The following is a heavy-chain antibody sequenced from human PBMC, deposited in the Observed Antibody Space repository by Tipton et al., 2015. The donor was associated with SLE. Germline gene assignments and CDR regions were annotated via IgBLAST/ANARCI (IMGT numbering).Heavy chain of an antibody. CDR2: IDPSDSYT. CDR3: ARPARYYYDSSGSPYAFEI. CDR1: GYSFTNYW. Sequence: QLVQSGAEVKKTGESLRISCKGSGYSFTNYWITWVRQMPGKGLEWMGRIDPSDSYTNYSPSFQGHVTISADKSISTAYLQWSSLKASDTAMYYCARPARYYYDSSGSPYAFEIWGQGTMVTVSS. V-gene: IGHV5-10-1*01. J-gene: IGHJ3*02. D-gene: IGHD3-22*01.